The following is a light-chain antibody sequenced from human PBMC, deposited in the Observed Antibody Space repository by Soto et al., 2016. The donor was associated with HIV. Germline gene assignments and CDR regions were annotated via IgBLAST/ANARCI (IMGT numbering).Light chain of an antibody. J-gene: IGLJ2*01. CDR2: DDN. V-gene: IGLV3-21*03. Sequence: SYELTQPPSVSVAPGKTARVTCGGNNIGDKAVHWFQQKPGQAPVLVVYDDNYRPSGIPERFSGSNSGHTATLTISRVEAGDEADYYCEVWDDIGDQRVFGGGTKGDRR. CDR1: NIGDKA. CDR3: EVWDDIGDQRV.